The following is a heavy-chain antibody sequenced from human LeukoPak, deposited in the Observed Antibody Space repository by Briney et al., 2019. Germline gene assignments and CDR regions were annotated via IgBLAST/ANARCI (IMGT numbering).Heavy chain of an antibody. CDR1: GYSFTSYG. V-gene: IGHV1-18*01. J-gene: IGHJ3*02. CDR2: VSGYDGST. Sequence: ASVKVSCKASGYSFTSYGISWVRQAPGQGLQWMGWVSGYDGSTNYAQNLKGRVTVTAETSTSTVYMELRSLRSDDTAIYYCARDYYNDYEDTFDIWGQGTMVTVSS. CDR3: ARDYYNDYEDTFDI. D-gene: IGHD4-11*01.